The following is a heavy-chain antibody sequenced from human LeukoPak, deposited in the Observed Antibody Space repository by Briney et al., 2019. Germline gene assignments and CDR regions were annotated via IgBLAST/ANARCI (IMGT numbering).Heavy chain of an antibody. D-gene: IGHD3-3*01. CDR2: ISGSGGST. J-gene: IGHJ4*02. CDR1: GFTFSNYA. Sequence: GGSLRLSCAAAGFTFSNYAMTWVRQAPGKGLEWVSSISGSGGSTYYADSVKGRFTISRDNSKNTLYLQMNSLRAEDTAVYYCASPTPHTIFGGVYYPLDYWGQGTLVTVSS. CDR3: ASPTPHTIFGGVYYPLDY. V-gene: IGHV3-23*01.